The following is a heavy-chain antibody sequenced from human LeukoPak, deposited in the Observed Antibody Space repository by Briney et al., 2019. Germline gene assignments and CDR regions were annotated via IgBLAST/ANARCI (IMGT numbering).Heavy chain of an antibody. V-gene: IGHV4-38-2*02. J-gene: IGHJ5*02. D-gene: IGHD3-22*01. CDR3: ARVRDYDSRGYYGWFDP. CDR1: GYSIGSGYY. Sequence: SETLSLTCTVSGYSIGSGYYWGWIRPPPGKGLEWIGSIYPSGSTYYNPSLKSRVTISVDTSKNRFSLKLSSVTAADTAVYYCARVRDYDSRGYYGWFDPWGQGTLVTVSS. CDR2: IYPSGST.